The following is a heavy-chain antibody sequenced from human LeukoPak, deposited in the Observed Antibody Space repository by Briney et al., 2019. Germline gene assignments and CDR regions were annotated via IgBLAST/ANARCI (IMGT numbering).Heavy chain of an antibody. CDR2: ISSGSTI. Sequence: GGSLRLSCAASGFTFSSYEMNWVRQAPGKGLEWVSYISSGSTIYDADSVKGRFTISRDNAKNSLYLQMNSLRAEDTAVYYCARESIAVAGSPFDYWGQGTLVTVSS. V-gene: IGHV3-48*03. CDR3: ARESIAVAGSPFDY. J-gene: IGHJ4*02. D-gene: IGHD6-19*01. CDR1: GFTFSSYE.